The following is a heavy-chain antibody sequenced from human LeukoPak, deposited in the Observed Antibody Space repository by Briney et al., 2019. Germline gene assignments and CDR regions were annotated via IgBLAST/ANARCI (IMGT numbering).Heavy chain of an antibody. CDR3: ARGHGYSSSWS. D-gene: IGHD6-13*01. Sequence: PSETLSLTCTVSGYSISSGYYWSWIRQPPGKGLEWIGEINHSGGTNYNPSLKSRVTISVDTSKNQFSLKLSSVTAADTAVYYCARGHGYSSSWSWGQGTLVTVSS. V-gene: IGHV4-38-2*02. CDR1: GYSISSGYY. CDR2: INHSGGT. J-gene: IGHJ5*02.